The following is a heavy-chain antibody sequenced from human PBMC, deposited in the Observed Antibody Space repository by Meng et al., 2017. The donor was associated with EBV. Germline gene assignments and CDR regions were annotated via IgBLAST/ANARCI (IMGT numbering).Heavy chain of an antibody. Sequence: QVQLVQSGAEVKNPGASVKVSCKASGYAFTSYILHWVRQAPGQRLEWMGWINVGVGYTKYSQKFQGRVTISGDTSATTGYMELSSLRSEDTAVYYCVRGPPVGVPGPGDYWGQGTLVTASS. CDR2: INVGVGYT. J-gene: IGHJ4*02. CDR1: GYAFTSYI. D-gene: IGHD2-21*01. V-gene: IGHV1-3*01. CDR3: VRGPPVGVPGPGDY.